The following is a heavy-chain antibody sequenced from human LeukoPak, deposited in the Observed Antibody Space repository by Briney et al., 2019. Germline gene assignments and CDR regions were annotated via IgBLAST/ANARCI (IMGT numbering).Heavy chain of an antibody. V-gene: IGHV3-23*01. Sequence: GGSLRLSCAASGFTFSSYAMSWVRQAPGKGLEWVSASSGSGGSTYYADSVKGRFTISRDNSKNTLYLQMNSLRAEDTAVYYCAKESGYSSSWYYFDYWGQGTLVTVSS. CDR3: AKESGYSSSWYYFDY. CDR1: GFTFSSYA. J-gene: IGHJ4*02. D-gene: IGHD6-13*01. CDR2: SSGSGGST.